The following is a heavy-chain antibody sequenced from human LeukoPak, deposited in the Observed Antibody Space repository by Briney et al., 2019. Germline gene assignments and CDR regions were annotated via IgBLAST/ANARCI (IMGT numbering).Heavy chain of an antibody. CDR2: INPNSGGT. D-gene: IGHD1-26*01. J-gene: IGHJ4*02. CDR3: AREAMVGATTPNDY. V-gene: IGHV1-2*02. CDR1: GYTFTGYY. Sequence: ASVKVSCKASGYTFTGYYMHWVRQAPGQGLEWMGWINPNSGGTNYAQKFQGRVTMTRDTSISTAYMELSRLRSDDTAVYYCAREAMVGATTPNDYWGQGTLVTVSS.